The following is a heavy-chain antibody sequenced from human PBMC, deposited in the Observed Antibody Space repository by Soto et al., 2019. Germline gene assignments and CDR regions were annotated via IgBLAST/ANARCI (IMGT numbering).Heavy chain of an antibody. V-gene: IGHV1-18*01. J-gene: IGHJ6*02. CDR1: GYTFTSYG. CDR3: ARAGITIFGVVISPSYYYYGMDV. Sequence: QVQLVQSGAEVKKPGASVKVSCKASGYTFTSYGISWVRQAPGQGLEWMGGISAYYGNTNYAQKLQGRVTMTTDTSTSTAYMELRSLRSDDTAVYYCARAGITIFGVVISPSYYYYGMDVWGQGTTVTVSS. CDR2: ISAYYGNT. D-gene: IGHD3-3*01.